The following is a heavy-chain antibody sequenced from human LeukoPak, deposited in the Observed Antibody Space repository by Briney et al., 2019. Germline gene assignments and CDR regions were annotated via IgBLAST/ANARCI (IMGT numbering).Heavy chain of an antibody. CDR1: GFTSSTYN. Sequence: GGSLRLSRAASGFTSSTYNMNWVRQAPGKGLEWISYINADRSTIQYADSVRGRFTTSRDNGKNSLYLEMNSLRAQDTAVYYCVRDNSRGQSLGVIYWGQGSLVTVSS. D-gene: IGHD3-22*01. CDR2: INADRSTI. J-gene: IGHJ4*02. V-gene: IGHV3-48*01. CDR3: VRDNSRGQSLGVIY.